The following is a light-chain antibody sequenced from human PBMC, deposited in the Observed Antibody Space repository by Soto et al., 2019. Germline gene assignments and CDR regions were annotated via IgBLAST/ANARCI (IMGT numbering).Light chain of an antibody. CDR3: LQDYSYPWT. CDR2: SAS. CDR1: QVIRND. Sequence: AIQMTQSPSSLSASVGDRVTITCRASQVIRNDLGWYQQKPGQAPKFLIYSASSLQSGVPSRFSGSGSGTDFTLTISSLHPEDFATYYCLQDYSYPWTFGHGTKVEIK. J-gene: IGKJ1*01. V-gene: IGKV1-6*01.